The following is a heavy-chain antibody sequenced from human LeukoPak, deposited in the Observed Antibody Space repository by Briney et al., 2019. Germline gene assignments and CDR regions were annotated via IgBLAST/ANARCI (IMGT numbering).Heavy chain of an antibody. CDR3: ARYVWGSYPTFEDY. J-gene: IGHJ4*02. V-gene: IGHV4-61*10. CDR1: GGSISSGSYY. D-gene: IGHD3-16*02. Sequence: PSETLSLTCTVSGGSISSGSYYWSWIRQPAGKGLEWIGYFYYSGSTNYNPSLKSRVTISVDTSKNQFSLKLSSVTAADTAVYYCARYVWGSYPTFEDYWGQGTLVTVSS. CDR2: FYYSGST.